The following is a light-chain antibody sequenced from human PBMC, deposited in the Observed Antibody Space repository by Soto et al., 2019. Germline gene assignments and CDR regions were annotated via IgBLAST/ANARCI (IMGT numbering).Light chain of an antibody. CDR3: CSYSRSSPYV. V-gene: IGLV2-14*03. Sequence: LTQPASVSGSPGQSITISCTGTSSDVGAYNYVSWYQRHPGKVPRLMIFDVSNRPSGVSNRFSGSKSGNTASLTISGLQAEDEADYYCCSYSRSSPYVFGAGTKVTVL. J-gene: IGLJ1*01. CDR1: SSDVGAYNY. CDR2: DVS.